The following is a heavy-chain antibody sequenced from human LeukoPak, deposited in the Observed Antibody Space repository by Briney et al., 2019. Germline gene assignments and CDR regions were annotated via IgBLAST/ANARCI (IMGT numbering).Heavy chain of an antibody. V-gene: IGHV3-23*01. CDR2: ITDSGGDT. CDR3: AKGSSSSRPYFFDY. J-gene: IGHJ4*02. D-gene: IGHD6-6*01. CDR1: GFTFSNYA. Sequence: GGSLRLSCTASGFTFSNYAMGWVRQAPGKGLEWFSAITDSGGDTYHADSVTGRFTTSRDNSKNTLYLQMNSLRVEDTALYYCAKGSSSSRPYFFDYWGQGTLVTVSS.